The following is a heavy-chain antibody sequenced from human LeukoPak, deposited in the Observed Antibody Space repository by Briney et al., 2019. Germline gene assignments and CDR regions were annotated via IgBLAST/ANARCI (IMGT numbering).Heavy chain of an antibody. Sequence: GGSLRLSCAASGFTFSSYAMKWVRQAPGKGLEWVSYISSSSGTIYYADSVKGRFTISRDNSKNTLYLQMNSLRAEDTAVYYCAREKYGSDATKLNCFDPWGQGTLVTVSS. CDR3: AREKYGSDATKLNCFDP. J-gene: IGHJ5*02. CDR1: GFTFSSYA. V-gene: IGHV3-48*01. D-gene: IGHD3-10*01. CDR2: ISSSSGTI.